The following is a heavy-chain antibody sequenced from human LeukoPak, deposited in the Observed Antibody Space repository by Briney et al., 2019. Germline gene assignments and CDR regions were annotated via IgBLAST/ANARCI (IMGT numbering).Heavy chain of an antibody. CDR2: IKQDGSEK. CDR1: GYTFSSYW. Sequence: GGSLRLSCAASGYTFSSYWMSWVRQAPGKGLEWVANIKQDGSEKYYVDSVKGRFTISRDNAKNSLYLQMNSLRAEDTAVYYCARDSKVYYFDYWGQGTLVTVSS. D-gene: IGHD2-8*01. J-gene: IGHJ4*02. V-gene: IGHV3-7*01. CDR3: ARDSKVYYFDY.